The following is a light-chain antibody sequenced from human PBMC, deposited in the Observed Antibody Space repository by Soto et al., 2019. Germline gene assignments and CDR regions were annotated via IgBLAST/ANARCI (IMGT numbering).Light chain of an antibody. CDR1: SGHSTNI. V-gene: IGLV4-60*03. CDR3: ETWDSNTRV. J-gene: IGLJ3*02. Sequence: QPVLIQSSSASASLGSSVKLTCTLDSGHSTNIVAWHQQQPGKAPRYLMKLEGSGNFNKGSGVPDRFSGSSSGGDRYLTISDLQSEDEADYYCETWDSNTRVFGGGTKLTVL. CDR2: LEGSGNF.